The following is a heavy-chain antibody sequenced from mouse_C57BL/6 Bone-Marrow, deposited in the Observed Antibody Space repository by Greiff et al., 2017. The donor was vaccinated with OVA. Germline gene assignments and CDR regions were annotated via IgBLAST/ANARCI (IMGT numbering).Heavy chain of an antibody. CDR2: INPSNGGT. J-gene: IGHJ3*01. V-gene: IGHV1-53*01. CDR3: ARLSTTVVAPFAY. CDR1: GYTFTSYW. D-gene: IGHD1-1*01. Sequence: VQLQQPGTELVKPGASVKLSCKASGYTFTSYWMHWVKQRPGQGLEWIGNINPSNGGTNYNEKFKSKATLTVDKSSSTAYMQLSSLTSEDSAVYYCARLSTTVVAPFAYWGQGTLVTVSA.